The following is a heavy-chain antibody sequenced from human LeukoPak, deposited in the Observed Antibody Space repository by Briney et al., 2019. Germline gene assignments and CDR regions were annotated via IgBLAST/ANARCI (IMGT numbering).Heavy chain of an antibody. V-gene: IGHV1-69*13. CDR1: GGTFSSYA. Sequence: GASVKVSCKASGGTFSSYAISWGRQAPGQGLEWMGGIIPIFGTANYAQKFQGRVTITADESTSTAYMELSSLRSEDTAVYYCARSMAVYNWNPYGMDVWGQGTTVTVSS. CDR3: ARSMAVYNWNPYGMDV. CDR2: IIPIFGTA. D-gene: IGHD1-20*01. J-gene: IGHJ6*02.